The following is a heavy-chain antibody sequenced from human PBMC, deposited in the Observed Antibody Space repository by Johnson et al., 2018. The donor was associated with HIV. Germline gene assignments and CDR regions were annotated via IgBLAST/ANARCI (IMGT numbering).Heavy chain of an antibody. CDR1: GFNFDDYG. CDR3: ATSSLGWGLDGLDI. Sequence: EQLVESGGGVVQPGRSLRLSCAASGFNFDDYGMTWVRQAPGKGLEWVSHILNGGGTDYADSVKGRFTISRDNSENTLNLQMNSLRGEDTAVYYCATSSLGWGLDGLDIWGRGTMVTVSS. J-gene: IGHJ6*02. V-gene: IGHV3-20*04. D-gene: IGHD3-16*01. CDR2: ILNGGGT.